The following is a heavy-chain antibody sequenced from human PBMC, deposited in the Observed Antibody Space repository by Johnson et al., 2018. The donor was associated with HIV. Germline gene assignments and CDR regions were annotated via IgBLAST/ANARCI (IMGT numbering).Heavy chain of an antibody. D-gene: IGHD1-26*01. V-gene: IGHV3-30*03. Sequence: QVQLVESGGGVVQPGRSLRLSCAASQFTFSNYGMHWVRQAPGKGLEWVAVISYDGSNNYYADSVKGRFTISRDISKTTLYLQMNSLRAGDTAVYYCARVWEGAFDIWGQGTMVTVSS. CDR1: QFTFSNYG. J-gene: IGHJ3*02. CDR2: ISYDGSNN. CDR3: ARVWEGAFDI.